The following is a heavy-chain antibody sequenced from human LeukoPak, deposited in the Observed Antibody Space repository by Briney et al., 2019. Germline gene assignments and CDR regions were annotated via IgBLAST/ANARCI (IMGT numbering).Heavy chain of an antibody. CDR2: IYYSGST. J-gene: IGHJ4*02. V-gene: IGHV4-59*01. D-gene: IGHD5-18*01. Sequence: PSETLSLTCTVSGGSISSYYWSWIRQPPGKGLEWIGYIYYSGSTNYNPSLKSRVTISVDTSKNQFSLKLSSVTAADTAVYYCARAYERGYSYGYYYWGQGTLVTVSS. CDR3: ARAYERGYSYGYYY. CDR1: GGSISSYY.